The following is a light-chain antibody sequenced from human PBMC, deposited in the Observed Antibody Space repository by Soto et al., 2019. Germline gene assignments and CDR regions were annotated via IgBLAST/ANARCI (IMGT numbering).Light chain of an antibody. V-gene: IGLV2-14*01. CDR1: SRDVGGFNS. Sequence: QCVLTKPASVSGTPGQSITISCTRTSRDVGGFNSVCWYQQHPGNAPKLMIYEVSDRPSGVSNRFSGPKSGHTASLTISGLQAQDEADYYCSSHTSSNTYVFGTGTKVTVL. CDR2: EVS. J-gene: IGLJ1*01. CDR3: SSHTSSNTYV.